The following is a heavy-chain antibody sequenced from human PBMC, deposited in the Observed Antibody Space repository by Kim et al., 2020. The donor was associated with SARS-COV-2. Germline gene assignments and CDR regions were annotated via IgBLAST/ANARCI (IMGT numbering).Heavy chain of an antibody. CDR2: ISSSGSTI. D-gene: IGHD2-15*01. CDR1: GFTFSSYE. J-gene: IGHJ6*02. CDR3: ASGDIVVVVAATPYYYYYGMDV. Sequence: GGSLRLSCAASGFTFSSYEMNWVRQAPGKGLEWVSYISSSGSTIYYADSVKGRFTISRDNAKNSLYLQMNSLRAEDTAVYYCASGDIVVVVAATPYYYYYGMDVWGQGTTVTVSS. V-gene: IGHV3-48*03.